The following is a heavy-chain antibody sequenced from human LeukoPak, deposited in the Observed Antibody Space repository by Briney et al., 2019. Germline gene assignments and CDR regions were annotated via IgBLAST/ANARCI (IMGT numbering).Heavy chain of an antibody. CDR2: ISWNSGSI. J-gene: IGHJ4*02. D-gene: IGHD6-19*01. CDR3: AKEGSGWYTLDY. V-gene: IGHV3-9*01. CDR1: GFTFDDYA. Sequence: GGSLRLSCAASGFTFDDYAMHWVRQAPGKGLEWVSGISWNSGSIGYADSVKGRFTISRDNAKNSLYLQMNSLRAEDTALYYCAKEGSGWYTLDYWSQGSLVTVSS.